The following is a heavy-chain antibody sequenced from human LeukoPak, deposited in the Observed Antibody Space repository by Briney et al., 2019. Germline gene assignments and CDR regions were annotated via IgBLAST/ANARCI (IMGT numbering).Heavy chain of an antibody. D-gene: IGHD2-2*02. CDR2: IYYSGST. J-gene: IGHJ4*02. CDR3: ARSYCSSTSCYRLFYFDY. V-gene: IGHV4-39*01. Sequence: PSETLSLTXTVSGGSISSSSYYWGWIRQPPGKGLEWIGSIYYSGSTYYNPSLKSRVTISVDTSKNQFSLKLSSVTAADTAVYYCARSYCSSTSCYRLFYFDYWGQGTLVTVSS. CDR1: GGSISSSSYY.